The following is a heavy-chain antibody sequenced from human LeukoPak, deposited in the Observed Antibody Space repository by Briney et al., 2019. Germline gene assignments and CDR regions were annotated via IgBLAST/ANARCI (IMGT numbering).Heavy chain of an antibody. CDR3: ARQCCRGASPGFDP. D-gene: IGHD3-10*01. CDR2: IHPGDSDT. V-gene: IGHV5-51*01. CDR1: GYTFTYYW. Sequence: GDSLKISCQGSGYTFTYYWIAWVRQMPGKGLEWMGMIHPGDSDTRYSPSFQGQVTFSADKSISTAYVQWSSLRASDTAIYYCARQCCRGASPGFDPWGQGTQVTVSS. J-gene: IGHJ5*02.